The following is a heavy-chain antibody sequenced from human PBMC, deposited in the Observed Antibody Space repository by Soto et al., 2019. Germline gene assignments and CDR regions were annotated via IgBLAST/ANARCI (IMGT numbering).Heavy chain of an antibody. V-gene: IGHV3-33*01. Sequence: PGGSLRLSCAASGFTFSSYGMHWVRQAPGKGLEWVAVIWYDGSNKYYADSVKGRFTISRDNSKNTLYLQMNSLRAEDTAVYYCARAHLAAFLTGSYYFDYWGQGTLVTVSS. CDR3: ARAHLAAFLTGSYYFDY. J-gene: IGHJ4*02. CDR2: IWYDGSNK. CDR1: GFTFSSYG. D-gene: IGHD3-9*01.